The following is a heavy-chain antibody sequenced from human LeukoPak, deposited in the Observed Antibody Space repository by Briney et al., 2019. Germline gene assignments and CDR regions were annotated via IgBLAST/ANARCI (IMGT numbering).Heavy chain of an antibody. D-gene: IGHD5-24*01. J-gene: IGHJ4*02. CDR3: ARDQGDGYMSFDY. Sequence: ASVKVSRKASGYTFTGYYMHWVRQAPGQGLEWMGWINPNSGGTNYAQKFQGRVTMTRDTSISTAYMELSRLRSDDTAVYYCARDQGDGYMSFDYWGQGTLVTVSS. CDR1: GYTFTGYY. V-gene: IGHV1-2*02. CDR2: INPNSGGT.